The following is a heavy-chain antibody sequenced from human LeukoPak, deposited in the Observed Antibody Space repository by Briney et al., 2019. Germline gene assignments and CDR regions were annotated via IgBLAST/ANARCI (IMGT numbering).Heavy chain of an antibody. CDR2: TSYDGSNK. J-gene: IGHJ3*02. Sequence: GGSLRLSCAASGFTFSSYAMHWVRQAPGKGLEWVAVTSYDGSNKYYADSVKGRFTISRDNSKNTLYLQMNSLRAEDTAVYYCARANSRYNWDLNAFDIWGQGTMVTVSS. V-gene: IGHV3-30*04. CDR3: ARANSRYNWDLNAFDI. CDR1: GFTFSSYA. D-gene: IGHD1-1*01.